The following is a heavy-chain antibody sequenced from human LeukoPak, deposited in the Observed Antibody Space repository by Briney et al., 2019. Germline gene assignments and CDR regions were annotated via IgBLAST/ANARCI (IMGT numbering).Heavy chain of an antibody. CDR2: IYSGGST. CDR3: ARGVEPLAANTLAY. V-gene: IGHV3-53*01. D-gene: IGHD1-14*01. Sequence: GGSLRLSCAASGFTVSSNYMSWVRQAPGKGLEWVSVIYSGGSTYYADSVKGRFTISRDNSKNTLYLEMNSLSPDDTAVYYCARGVEPLAANTLAYWGQGTLVTVSS. J-gene: IGHJ4*02. CDR1: GFTVSSNY.